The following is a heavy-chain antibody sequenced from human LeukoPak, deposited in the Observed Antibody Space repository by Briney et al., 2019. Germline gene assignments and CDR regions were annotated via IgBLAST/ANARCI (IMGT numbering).Heavy chain of an antibody. CDR2: IRSEAYGGTT. J-gene: IGHJ6*02. V-gene: IGHV3-49*04. CDR3: TRDQGVGATRRYYGMDV. D-gene: IGHD1-26*01. Sequence: HPGGSLRLSCTASGFTFGDYAMSWVRQAPGKGLEWVGFIRSEAYGGTTEYAATVKGRFTISRDDSKSIAYLQMNSLKTEDTAVYYCTRDQGVGATRRYYGMDVWGQGTTVTVSS. CDR1: GFTFGDYA.